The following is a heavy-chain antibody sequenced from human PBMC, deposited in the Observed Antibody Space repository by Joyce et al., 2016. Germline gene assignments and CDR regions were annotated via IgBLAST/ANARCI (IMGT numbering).Heavy chain of an antibody. CDR3: TREYQFAGPYSMDV. CDR2: IKTGNGNT. V-gene: IGHV1-3*04. Sequence: QVQLVQSGAEVKKPGASVKVSCKASGYTFSSYGIHWVRQAPGQGLEWMGWIKTGNGNTKYSQKFQGTVAITRDTSASTAYMEVSSLRSEDTAVYFCTREYQFAGPYSMDVWGQGTTVTVSS. CDR1: GYTFSSYG. D-gene: IGHD5-24*01. J-gene: IGHJ6*02.